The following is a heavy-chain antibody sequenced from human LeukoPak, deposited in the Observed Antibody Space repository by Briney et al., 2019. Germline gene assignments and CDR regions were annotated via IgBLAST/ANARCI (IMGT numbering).Heavy chain of an antibody. J-gene: IGHJ4*02. CDR1: GGSISSGGYS. V-gene: IGHV4-30-2*01. Sequence: SETLSLTCTVSGGSISSGGYSWSWIRQPPGKGLEWIGYIYHSGSTYYNPSLKSRVTISVDRSKNQFSLKLSSVTAADTAVYYCARAGSGSGSYTPLLDYWGQGTLVTVSS. D-gene: IGHD3-10*01. CDR2: IYHSGST. CDR3: ARAGSGSGSYTPLLDY.